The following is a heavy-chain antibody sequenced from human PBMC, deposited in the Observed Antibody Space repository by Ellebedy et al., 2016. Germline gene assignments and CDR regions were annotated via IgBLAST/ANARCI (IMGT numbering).Heavy chain of an antibody. V-gene: IGHV3-30*03. D-gene: IGHD3-22*01. Sequence: GESLKISXAASGFTFRTYAMHWVRQAPGKGLEWVAVISYDGSDEYYADSVKGRFTISRDNSKNTLSLEMSSLRAEDTAVYYCARGGYYDSNGYPRCDYWGQGTLVTVSS. CDR2: ISYDGSDE. J-gene: IGHJ4*02. CDR3: ARGGYYDSNGYPRCDY. CDR1: GFTFRTYA.